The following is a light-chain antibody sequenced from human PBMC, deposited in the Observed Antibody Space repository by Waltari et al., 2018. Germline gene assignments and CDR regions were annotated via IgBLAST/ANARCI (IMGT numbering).Light chain of an antibody. V-gene: IGLV3-27*01. J-gene: IGLJ3*02. CDR2: KDT. CDR1: ILAKKY. CDR3: FSAADNIGV. Sequence: SYELTQPSSVSVSPGQTARITCSGDILAKKYARWFRQKPGQAPVLVIYKDTGRPSGVPGGFAGSSSGNAVTLTISGAQVEDEADYYCFSAADNIGVFGGGTKLTVL.